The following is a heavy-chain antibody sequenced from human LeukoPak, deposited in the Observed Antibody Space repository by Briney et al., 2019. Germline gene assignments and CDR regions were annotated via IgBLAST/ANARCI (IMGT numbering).Heavy chain of an antibody. CDR2: IRSETDGATT. CDR1: GFSFSYAW. D-gene: IGHD3-10*01. V-gene: IGHV3-15*01. Sequence: GGSLRLSCVASGFSFSYAWMSWVRQAPGEGLQWVGHIRSETDGATTDYAAAVQGRFTISRDDSKKMLYLEMNSLKTEDTAVYYCTTDLNQPLKWFGNPLDHWGQGTPVTVSS. CDR3: TTDLNQPLKWFGNPLDH. J-gene: IGHJ4*02.